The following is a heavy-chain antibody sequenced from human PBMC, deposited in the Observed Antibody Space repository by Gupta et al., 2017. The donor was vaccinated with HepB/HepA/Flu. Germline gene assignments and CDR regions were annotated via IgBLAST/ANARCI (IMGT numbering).Heavy chain of an antibody. D-gene: IGHD3-16*01. CDR2: INHSGST. CDR3: ARVSAGDGARALGNWFDP. CDR1: GGSFSGYY. Sequence: QVQLQQWGAGLLKPSETLSLTCAVYGGSFSGYYWSWIRQPPGKGLEWIGEINHSGSTNYNTSLKRRVTISVDTSKNQFARKLSSVTAAETAVYDCARVSAGDGARALGNWFDPGGQGTMVTVYS. J-gene: IGHJ5*02. V-gene: IGHV4-34*01.